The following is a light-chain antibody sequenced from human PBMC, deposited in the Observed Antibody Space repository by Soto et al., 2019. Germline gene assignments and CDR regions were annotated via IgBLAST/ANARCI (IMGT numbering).Light chain of an antibody. CDR2: DAS. CDR1: QTISSS. CDR3: QQHNTYHQA. J-gene: IGKJ1*01. V-gene: IGKV1-5*01. Sequence: DIQMTQSPSTLSASVGXRVTITCRASQTISSSLAWYQQKPGKAPKLLIYDASSLERGVPSRFSGSGSGTELPLSISSLQPDDFATYYFQQHNTYHQAFGQGTKGDI.